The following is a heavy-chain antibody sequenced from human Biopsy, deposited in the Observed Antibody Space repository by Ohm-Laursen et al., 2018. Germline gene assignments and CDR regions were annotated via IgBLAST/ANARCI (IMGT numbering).Heavy chain of an antibody. J-gene: IGHJ2*01. D-gene: IGHD3-9*01. CDR2: ISYNERT. CDR3: VREPKTGTAEAWYFDL. CDR1: GASVKTSGYF. Sequence: SQTLSLTCCVSGASVKTSGYFWAWIRQRPGKGLKWIGYISYNERTHYNPSLTSRLAISFDTSNNRISLQLRSVSVADTAVYYCVREPKTGTAEAWYFDLWGRGSPVTVPS. V-gene: IGHV4-31*03.